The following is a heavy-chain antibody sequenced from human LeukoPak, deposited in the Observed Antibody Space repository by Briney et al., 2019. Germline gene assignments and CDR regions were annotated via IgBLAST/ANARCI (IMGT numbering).Heavy chain of an antibody. CDR3: ERGVGWGPGAHFDY. CDR1: GFTFSNYG. D-gene: IGHD1-14*01. CDR2: IWYEGSNK. J-gene: IGHJ4*02. V-gene: IGHV3-33*01. Sequence: GGSLRLSCAASGFTFSNYGMHWVRQAPGKRLEWVAVIWYEGSNKYYADSVKGRFTISRDNSKNTLYLQMNSLRAEDTAVYYCERGVGWGPGAHFDYRGQGIQVTVSS.